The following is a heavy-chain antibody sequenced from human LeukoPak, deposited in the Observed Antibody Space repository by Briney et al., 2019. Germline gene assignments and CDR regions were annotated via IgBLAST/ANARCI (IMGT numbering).Heavy chain of an antibody. CDR3: ARDKGQYGSGTRGFTWFDP. CDR2: TYYRSKWYN. CDR1: GDSVSNTRSA. V-gene: IGHV6-1*01. J-gene: IGHJ5*02. D-gene: IGHD3-10*01. Sequence: SQTLSLTCAISGDSVSNTRSAWNWIRQSPSRGLEWLGRTYYRSKWYNDYAVSVKSRITINPDTSKNQFSLMLNSVTAADTAVYYCARDKGQYGSGTRGFTWFDPWGQGTLVTVSS.